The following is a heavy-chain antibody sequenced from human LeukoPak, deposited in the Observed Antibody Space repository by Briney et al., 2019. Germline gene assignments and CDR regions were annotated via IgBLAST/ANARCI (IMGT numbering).Heavy chain of an antibody. CDR3: ATSPYYYDSSGYSGDAFDI. CDR1: GGSISSSSYY. J-gene: IGHJ3*02. V-gene: IGHV4-39*01. D-gene: IGHD3-22*01. CDR2: IYYSGST. Sequence: PSETLSLTCTVSGGSISSSSYYWGWIRQPPGRGLEWIGSIYYSGSTYYNPSLKSRVTISVDTSKNQFSLKLSSVTAADTAVYYCATSPYYYDSSGYSGDAFDIWGQGTMVTVSS.